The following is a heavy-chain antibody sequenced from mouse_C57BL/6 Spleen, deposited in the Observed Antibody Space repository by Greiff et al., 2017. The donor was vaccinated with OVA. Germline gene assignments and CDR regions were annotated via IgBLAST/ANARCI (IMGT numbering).Heavy chain of an antibody. D-gene: IGHD1-1*01. J-gene: IGHJ2*01. CDR1: GYSITSGYY. V-gene: IGHV3-6*01. CDR2: ISYDGSN. Sequence: EVQLQESGPGLVKPSQSLSLTCSVTGYSITSGYYWNWIRQFPGNKLEWMGYISYDGSNNYNPSLKNRISITRDTSKNQFFLKLNSVTTEDTATYYCARDHYGSSYGPWGQGTTLTVSS. CDR3: ARDHYGSSYGP.